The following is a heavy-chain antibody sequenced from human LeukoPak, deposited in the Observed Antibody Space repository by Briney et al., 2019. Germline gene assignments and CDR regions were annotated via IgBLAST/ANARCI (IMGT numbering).Heavy chain of an antibody. CDR1: GYTFTVYY. CDR2: INPRSGDT. CDR3: STEDKYCSSPSCNDY. Sequence: ASVQVSCRASGYTFTVYYMHWVRQAPGQGLEWMGYINPRSGDTIYAPNFQGRVTMTRDTSISTVYMELSNLRSDDTAVYYCSTEDKYCSSPSCNDYWGQGTLVTVSS. D-gene: IGHD2-2*01. J-gene: IGHJ4*02. V-gene: IGHV1-2*02.